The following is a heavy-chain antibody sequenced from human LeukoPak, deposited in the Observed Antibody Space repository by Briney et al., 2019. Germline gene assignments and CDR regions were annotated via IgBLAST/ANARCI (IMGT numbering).Heavy chain of an antibody. CDR1: GFTFSSYA. J-gene: IGHJ4*02. CDR2: ISGSGGST. CDR3: ARTTSSGWYYYFDY. D-gene: IGHD6-19*01. Sequence: PGGSLRLSCAASGFTFSSYAMSWVRQAPGKGLEWVSAISGSGGSTYYADSVKGRFAISRDSSKNTLHLQMNSLRADDTAVYYCARTTSSGWYYYFDYWGQGTLVTVSS. V-gene: IGHV3-23*01.